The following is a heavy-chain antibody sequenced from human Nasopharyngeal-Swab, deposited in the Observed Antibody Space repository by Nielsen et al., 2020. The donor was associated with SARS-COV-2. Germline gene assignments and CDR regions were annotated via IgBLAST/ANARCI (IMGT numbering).Heavy chain of an antibody. CDR3: ARGHQYQLLFHYYYYMDV. V-gene: IGHV1-8*01. J-gene: IGHJ6*03. Sequence: ASVKVSCKASGYTFTSYDINWVRQATGQGLEWMGWMNPNSGNTGYAQKFQGRVTMTRNTSISTAYMALSSLRSEDTAVYYCARGHQYQLLFHYYYYMDVWGKGTTVTVSS. CDR1: GYTFTSYD. CDR2: MNPNSGNT. D-gene: IGHD2-2*01.